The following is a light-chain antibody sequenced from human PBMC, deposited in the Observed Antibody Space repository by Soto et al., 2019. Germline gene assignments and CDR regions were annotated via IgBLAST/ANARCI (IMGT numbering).Light chain of an antibody. CDR2: EGS. CDR3: CSYAGSSLYV. V-gene: IGLV2-23*01. J-gene: IGLJ1*01. Sequence: QSALTQPASVSGSPGQSITISCTGTSSDVGSYNLVSWYQQHPGKAPKLMIYEGSKRPSGVSNRFSGSKSGNTASLTISGLQAEDEADYYCCSYAGSSLYVFGTGTKLTFL. CDR1: SSDVGSYNL.